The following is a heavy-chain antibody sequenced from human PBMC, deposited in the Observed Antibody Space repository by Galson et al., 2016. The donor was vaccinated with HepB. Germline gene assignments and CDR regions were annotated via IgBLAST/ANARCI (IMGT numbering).Heavy chain of an antibody. V-gene: IGHV1-69*13. CDR2: ITPIFGTT. CDR1: GGTFSSYA. Sequence: SVKVSCKASGGTFSSYAISWVRQAPGQGPEWMGGITPIFGTTNYAQRFQGRITITADESTSTAYMELSSLRSEDTAVYYCARDSAVGATEFYFGMDVWGQGTTVTVSS. D-gene: IGHD1-26*01. CDR3: ARDSAVGATEFYFGMDV. J-gene: IGHJ6*02.